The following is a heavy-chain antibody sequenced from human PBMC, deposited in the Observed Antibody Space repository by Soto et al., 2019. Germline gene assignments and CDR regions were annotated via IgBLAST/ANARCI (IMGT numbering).Heavy chain of an antibody. CDR3: ARDQQWLATFDY. J-gene: IGHJ4*02. CDR1: GFTFSSHA. V-gene: IGHV3-30-3*01. Sequence: QVQLVESGGGVVQPGRSLRLSCAASGFTFSSHAMHWVRQAPGKGLEWVAVISYDGSNKYYADSVKGRLTISRDNSKNPLYLQMNSLRAEDTAVYYCARDQQWLATFDYWGQGTLVTVSS. D-gene: IGHD6-19*01. CDR2: ISYDGSNK.